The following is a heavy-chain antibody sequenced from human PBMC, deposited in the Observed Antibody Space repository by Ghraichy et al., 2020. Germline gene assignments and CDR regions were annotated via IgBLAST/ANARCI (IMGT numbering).Heavy chain of an antibody. D-gene: IGHD4-17*01. V-gene: IGHV3-21*06. J-gene: IGHJ3*01. CDR3: ARDTNVDYAEYAFDF. Sequence: AGSLRLSCAASGFTFSRYSMNWVRQAPGKGLEWVSSISSSSNYIYYADSVKGRFTISRDNAKYSLSLQLNSLRADDTAGYFCARDTNVDYAEYAFDFWGQGTMVTVSS. CDR2: ISSSSNYI. CDR1: GFTFSRYS.